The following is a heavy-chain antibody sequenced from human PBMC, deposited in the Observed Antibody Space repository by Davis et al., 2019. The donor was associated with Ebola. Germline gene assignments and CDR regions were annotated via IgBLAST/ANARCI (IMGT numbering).Heavy chain of an antibody. CDR1: GFTVSSNY. J-gene: IGHJ4*02. V-gene: IGHV3-66*01. CDR2: IYSGGST. CDR3: AREPSYYFDY. Sequence: GESLKISCAASGFTVSSNYMSWVRQAPGKGLEWVSVIYSGGSTYYADSVKGRFTISRDNSKNTLYLQMNSLRAEDTAVYYCAREPSYYFDYWGQGTLVTVSS.